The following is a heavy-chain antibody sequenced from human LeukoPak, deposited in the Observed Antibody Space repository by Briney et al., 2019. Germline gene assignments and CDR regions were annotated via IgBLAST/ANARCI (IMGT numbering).Heavy chain of an antibody. J-gene: IGHJ6*02. V-gene: IGHV2-70*01. D-gene: IGHD2-15*01. Sequence: SGPALVKPTQTLTLTCTFSGFSLSTSGMCVSWIRQPPGKTLEWLALIDWDDDKYYSTSLKTRLTISKDTSKNQVVLTMTNMDPVDTATYYCARTRGDRGYCSGGSCYPTIYGIDVWGQGTTVTVSS. CDR1: GFSLSTSGMC. CDR3: ARTRGDRGYCSGGSCYPTIYGIDV. CDR2: IDWDDDK.